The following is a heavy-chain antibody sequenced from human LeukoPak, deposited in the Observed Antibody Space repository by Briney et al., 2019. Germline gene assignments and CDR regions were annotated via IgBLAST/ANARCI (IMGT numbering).Heavy chain of an antibody. CDR3: ARQFYDSSGLDY. CDR2: ISSSGSTI. J-gene: IGHJ4*02. V-gene: IGHV3-48*03. D-gene: IGHD3-22*01. Sequence: GGSLRLSCAASGFTFSSYEINWVRQAPGKGLEWVSYISSSGSTIYYADSVKGRFTISRDNAKSSLYLQMNSLRAEDTAVYYCARQFYDSSGLDYWGQGTLVTVSS. CDR1: GFTFSSYE.